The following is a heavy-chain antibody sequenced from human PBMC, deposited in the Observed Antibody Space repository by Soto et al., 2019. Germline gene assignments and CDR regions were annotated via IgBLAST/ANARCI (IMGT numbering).Heavy chain of an antibody. D-gene: IGHD1-26*01. J-gene: IGHJ4*02. CDR2: IDNDGSTT. Sequence: EVQLVESGGGLVQPGGSLRLSCAASGFTFSNYWIHWVRQAPGKGLVWVSRIDNDGSTTRYADSVRGRFTISRDNAKNTLYLQMDSLRADDAAVYYCARDRGAATSFEFWVQGTLLTLSS. CDR3: ARDRGAATSFEF. CDR1: GFTFSNYW. V-gene: IGHV3-74*01.